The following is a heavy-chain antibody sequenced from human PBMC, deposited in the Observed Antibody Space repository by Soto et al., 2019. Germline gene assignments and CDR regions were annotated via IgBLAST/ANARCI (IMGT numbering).Heavy chain of an antibody. CDR1: GGSISSGGYY. V-gene: IGHV4-31*02. CDR2: IYYSGST. D-gene: IGHD2-2*01. CDR3: ARIPYCSSTSCPEYYFDY. J-gene: IGHJ4*02. Sequence: LCGGSISSGGYYWSWIRQHPGKGLEWIGYIYYSGSTYYNPSLKSRVTISVDTSKNQFSLKLSSVTAADTAVYYCARIPYCSSTSCPEYYFDYWGQGTLVTVSS.